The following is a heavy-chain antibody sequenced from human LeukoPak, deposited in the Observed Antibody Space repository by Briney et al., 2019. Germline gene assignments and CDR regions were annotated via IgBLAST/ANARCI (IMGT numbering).Heavy chain of an antibody. D-gene: IGHD7-27*01. Sequence: GGSLRLSCAAPGFTFSNAWMTWVRQAPGKGLEWVGRVKSKTDGGTTDYAAPVKGRFTISRDDSKNTLYLQMNSLKSEDTAVYYCARPNWGRPFDYWGQGTLVTVSS. CDR3: ARPNWGRPFDY. CDR2: VKSKTDGGTT. V-gene: IGHV3-15*01. CDR1: GFTFSNAW. J-gene: IGHJ4*02.